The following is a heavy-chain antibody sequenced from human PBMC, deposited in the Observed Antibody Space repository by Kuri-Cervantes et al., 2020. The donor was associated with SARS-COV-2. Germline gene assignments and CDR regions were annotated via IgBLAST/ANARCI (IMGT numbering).Heavy chain of an antibody. CDR3: AGRFIIFGGLLAGY. V-gene: IGHV1-58*01. CDR2: IVVGSGNT. D-gene: IGHD3-16*02. Sequence: SVKVSCKASGFTFTSSAVQWVRQARGQRLEWIGWIVVGSGNTNYAQKLQERVTITRDMSTSTVYMDLSSLTSDDTAVYYCAGRFIIFGGLLAGYWGQGTLVTVSS. J-gene: IGHJ4*02. CDR1: GFTFTSSA.